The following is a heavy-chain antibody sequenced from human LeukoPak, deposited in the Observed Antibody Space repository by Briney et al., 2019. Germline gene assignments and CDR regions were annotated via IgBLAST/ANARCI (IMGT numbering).Heavy chain of an antibody. V-gene: IGHV3-73*01. Sequence: TGGSLRLSCAASGFTFSNAWMSWVRQASGKGLEWVGRIRSKANSYATAYAASVKGRFTISRDDSKNTAYLQMNSLKTEDTAVYYCTRRVDISMINYFDYWGQGTLVTVSS. J-gene: IGHJ4*02. CDR2: IRSKANSYAT. D-gene: IGHD5-12*01. CDR1: GFTFSNAW. CDR3: TRRVDISMINYFDY.